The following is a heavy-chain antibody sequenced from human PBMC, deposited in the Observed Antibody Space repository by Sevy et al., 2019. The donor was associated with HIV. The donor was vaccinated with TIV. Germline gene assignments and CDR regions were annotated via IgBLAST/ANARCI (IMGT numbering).Heavy chain of an antibody. CDR3: ARISCTNGVCFQGYYYYAMDV. Sequence: GGSLRLSCAVSGFTFSNYWMHWVRQVPGKGLVWVSRISNDGTHTSDADSVKGRFTISRDNAKNSLYLQMNSLRAEDTAVYYCARISCTNGVCFQGYYYYAMDVWGQGTTVTVSS. J-gene: IGHJ6*02. CDR1: GFTFSNYW. D-gene: IGHD2-8*01. V-gene: IGHV3-74*01. CDR2: ISNDGTHT.